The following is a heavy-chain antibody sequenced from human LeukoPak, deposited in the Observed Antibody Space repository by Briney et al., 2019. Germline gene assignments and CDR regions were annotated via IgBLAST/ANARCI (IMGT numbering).Heavy chain of an antibody. CDR1: GFTFSDYY. V-gene: IGHV3-74*01. Sequence: PGGSLRLSCAASGFTFSDYYMSWIRQAPGKGLVWVSRINSVGSSTNYADSVKGRFTISRDNAKNMLYLQMNSLRAEDTAVYYCARVRDYDYVWGRREDAFDIWGQGTMVTVSS. D-gene: IGHD3-16*01. CDR2: INSVGSST. J-gene: IGHJ3*02. CDR3: ARVRDYDYVWGRREDAFDI.